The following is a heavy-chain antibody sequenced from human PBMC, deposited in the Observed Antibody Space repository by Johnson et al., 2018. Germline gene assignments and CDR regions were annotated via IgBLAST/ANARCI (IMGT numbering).Heavy chain of an antibody. V-gene: IGHV3-30*18. CDR3: AKSSRTYDSSGYYPDYYYYYYMDV. D-gene: IGHD3-22*01. Sequence: QVQLVQSGGGVVQPGRSLRLSCAASGFTFSSYGMHWVRQAPGKGLEWVAVISYDGSNKYYADSVKGRFTISRDNSKNTLYLQMNSLRAEDTAVYYCAKSSRTYDSSGYYPDYYYYYYMDVWGKGTTVTVSS. CDR1: GFTFSSYG. J-gene: IGHJ6*03. CDR2: ISYDGSNK.